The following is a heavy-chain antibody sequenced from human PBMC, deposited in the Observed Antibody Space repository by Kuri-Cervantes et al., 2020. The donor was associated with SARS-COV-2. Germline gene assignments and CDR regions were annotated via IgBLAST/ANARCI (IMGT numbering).Heavy chain of an antibody. D-gene: IGHD6-13*01. J-gene: IGHJ4*02. CDR1: GYTFTYRY. CDR2: ITPFNGNT. CDR3: ARALAAAGIWVY. Sequence: SVKVSCKASGYTFTYRYLHWVRQAPGQALEWMGWITPFNGNTNYAQKFQDRVTITRDRSMSTAYMELSSLRSEDTAVYYCARALAAAGIWVYWGQGTLVTVSS. V-gene: IGHV1-45*02.